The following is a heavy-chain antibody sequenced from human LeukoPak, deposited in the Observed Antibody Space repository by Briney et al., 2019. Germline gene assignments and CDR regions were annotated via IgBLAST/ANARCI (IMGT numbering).Heavy chain of an antibody. Sequence: SETLSLTCTVSGGSISSYYWSWIRQPPGKGLEWIGYIYYSGSTNYNPSLKSRVTISVDTSKNQFSLKLSSVTAADTAVYYCARDGGSVGSGSYYNDDAFDIWGQGTMVTVSS. CDR2: IYYSGST. CDR1: GGSISSYY. CDR3: ARDGGSVGSGSYYNDDAFDI. V-gene: IGHV4-59*01. J-gene: IGHJ3*02. D-gene: IGHD3-10*01.